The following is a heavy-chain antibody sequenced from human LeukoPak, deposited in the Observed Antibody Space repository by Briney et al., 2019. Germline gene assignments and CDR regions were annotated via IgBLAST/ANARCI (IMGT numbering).Heavy chain of an antibody. Sequence: FQTLSLTCTVSGGSISSGGYYWSWIRQHPGKGLEWIGYISYSGNTYYNPSLQSRVTISVDTSKNQFSLKLSSVTAADTAVYYCARHYYGSGSYYFDYWGKGTLVTVSS. V-gene: IGHV4-31*03. CDR2: ISYSGNT. D-gene: IGHD3-10*01. J-gene: IGHJ4*02. CDR3: ARHYYGSGSYYFDY. CDR1: GGSISSGGYY.